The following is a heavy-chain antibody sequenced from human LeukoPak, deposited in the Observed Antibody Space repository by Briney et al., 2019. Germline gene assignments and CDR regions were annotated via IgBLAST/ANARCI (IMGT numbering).Heavy chain of an antibody. CDR2: ISTSSSLI. D-gene: IGHD4-17*01. CDR3: ARGYGDYGSY. CDR1: GFTFSSYS. V-gene: IGHV3-21*01. Sequence: GGSLRLSCAASGFTFSSYSMNWVRQAPGKGLEWVSSISTSSSLISYADSVWGRFSISRDNAQNSLFLQMNSLRAEDTAVYYCARGYGDYGSYWGQGILVTVSS. J-gene: IGHJ4*02.